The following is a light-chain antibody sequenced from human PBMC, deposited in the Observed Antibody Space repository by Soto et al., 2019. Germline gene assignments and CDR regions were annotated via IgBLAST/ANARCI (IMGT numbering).Light chain of an antibody. CDR2: EVN. J-gene: IGLJ1*01. CDR1: SSDVGGYNY. Sequence: QSVLTQPASVSGSPGQSISISCTGTSSDVGGYNYVSWYQQHPGKAPKLIIYEVNNRPSGVSNRFSGSKSGNTASLTISGLQAEDEADYYCSSYTSSSTWVFGTGTKVTVL. V-gene: IGLV2-14*01. CDR3: SSYTSSSTWV.